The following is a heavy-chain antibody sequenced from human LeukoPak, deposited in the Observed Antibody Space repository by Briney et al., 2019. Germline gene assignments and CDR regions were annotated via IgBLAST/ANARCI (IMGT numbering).Heavy chain of an antibody. V-gene: IGHV4-34*01. D-gene: IGHD3-3*01. J-gene: IGHJ4*02. CDR1: GGSFSGYY. CDR3: AMFRFLEWLLFAYFDY. Sequence: PSQTLSLTCAVYGGSFSGYYWRWIRQPPGKGLEWIGEINQRGSTNYNPSLKSRVTISVDTLKDQFSLKLSSVTAADTAVYYWAMFRFLEWLLFAYFDYWGQGTLVTVSS. CDR2: INQRGST.